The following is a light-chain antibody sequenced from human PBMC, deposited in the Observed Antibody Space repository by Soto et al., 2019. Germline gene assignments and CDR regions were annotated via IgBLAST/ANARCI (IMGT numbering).Light chain of an antibody. V-gene: IGKV3D-15*01. CDR2: GAS. J-gene: IGKJ5*01. Sequence: DIVLTQSPGTLSLSPGERATLSCKSSQSVSNNYLAWYQQQPGQAPRLLIYGASNRATGIPDRFSGSGSGTECTLTITSLQSEDVAVYCCQQYNNWPLTLGPGTRLEIK. CDR1: QSVSNN. CDR3: QQYNNWPLT.